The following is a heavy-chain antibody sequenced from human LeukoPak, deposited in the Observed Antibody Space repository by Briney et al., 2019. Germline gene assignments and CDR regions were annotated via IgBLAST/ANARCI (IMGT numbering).Heavy chain of an antibody. CDR3: AGHHPRNTVDF. CDR2: ISDIGSI. J-gene: IGHJ4*02. CDR1: GGSISSYY. D-gene: IGHD2/OR15-2a*01. Sequence: SETLSLTCTASGGSISSYYWSWIRQPPGKGLEWIAYISDIGSINYNPSLKSRVTISLDTSKNQFSLKLSSVTAADTAVYYCAGHHPRNTVDFWGQGPLVTVSS. V-gene: IGHV4-59*08.